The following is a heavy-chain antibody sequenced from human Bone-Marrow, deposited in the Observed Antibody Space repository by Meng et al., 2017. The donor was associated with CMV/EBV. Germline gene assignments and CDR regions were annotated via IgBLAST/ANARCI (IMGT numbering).Heavy chain of an antibody. D-gene: IGHD3-22*01. V-gene: IGHV3-21*01. CDR1: SYS. CDR3: ARDLIEYYYDSSGYYPTAPNDY. Sequence: SYSMNWVRQAPGKGLEWVSSISSSSYIYYADSVKGRFTISRDNAKNSLYLQMNSLRAEDTAVYYCARDLIEYYYDSSGYYPTAPNDYWGQGTLVTVSS. J-gene: IGHJ4*02. CDR2: ISSSSYI.